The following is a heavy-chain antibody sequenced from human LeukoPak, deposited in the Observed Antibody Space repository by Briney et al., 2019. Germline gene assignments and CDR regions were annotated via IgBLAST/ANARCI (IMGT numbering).Heavy chain of an antibody. Sequence: GRSLRLSCAASGFTFSDYGIHWVRQAPGQGLEWVALIWHDGSKKYYADSVKGRFTISIDNTKNTLYLQLNSLRADDTAVYYCARAHSSSSTFDLWGQGTLVTVSS. D-gene: IGHD6-6*01. J-gene: IGHJ4*02. CDR1: GFTFSDYG. V-gene: IGHV3-33*01. CDR2: IWHDGSKK. CDR3: ARAHSSSSTFDL.